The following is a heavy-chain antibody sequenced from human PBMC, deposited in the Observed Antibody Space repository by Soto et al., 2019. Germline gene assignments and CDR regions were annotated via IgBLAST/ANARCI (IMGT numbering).Heavy chain of an antibody. CDR3: ARLGRGFDY. J-gene: IGHJ4*02. D-gene: IGHD1-26*01. CDR1: DGSIRSSSYY. V-gene: IGHV4-39*01. CDR2: IYYSGST. Sequence: SETLSLTSTVSDGSIRSSSYYWGWIRQPPGKGLEWIGSIYYSGSTYYNPSLKSRVTISVDTSKNQFSLKLSSVTAADTAVYYCARLGRGFDYWGQGTLVTVSS.